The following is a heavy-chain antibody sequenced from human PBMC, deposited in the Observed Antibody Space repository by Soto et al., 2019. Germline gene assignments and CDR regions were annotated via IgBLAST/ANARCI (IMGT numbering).Heavy chain of an antibody. CDR1: GFTFSNYG. CDR3: ARWYGTGILFDL. D-gene: IGHD2-15*01. Sequence: QVQLVESGGGVLEPGRSLRLSCAASGFTFSNYGMHWVRKAPGKGLEWVAVIWYDGSKKYYADPVEGRFTISRDNSKNTLSLQMSSLKTEDTAVYFCARWYGTGILFDLWGQGTLVTVSS. V-gene: IGHV3-33*01. J-gene: IGHJ5*02. CDR2: IWYDGSKK.